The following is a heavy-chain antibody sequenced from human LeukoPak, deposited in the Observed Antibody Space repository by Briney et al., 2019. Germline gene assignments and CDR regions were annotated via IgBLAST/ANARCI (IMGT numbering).Heavy chain of an antibody. CDR3: ARVPVGATGVDY. Sequence: PSETLSLTCAVSGGSISSSDWWSWVRQPPGKGLEWIGEMHQSGTTNYNPSLKSRVTISVDTSKNQFSLKLSSVTAADTAVYYCARVPVGATGVDYWGQGTLVTVSS. V-gene: IGHV4-4*02. CDR1: GGSISSSDW. CDR2: MHQSGTT. J-gene: IGHJ4*02. D-gene: IGHD1-26*01.